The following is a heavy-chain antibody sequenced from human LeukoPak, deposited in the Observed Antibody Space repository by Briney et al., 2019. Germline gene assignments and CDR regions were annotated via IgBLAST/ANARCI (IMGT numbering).Heavy chain of an antibody. J-gene: IGHJ3*02. CDR3: ARDSGNYLDAFDI. D-gene: IGHD1-7*01. V-gene: IGHV3-74*01. CDR2: IKNDGSST. Sequence: GGSLRLSCAASGFTFSSYWMHWVRQAPGKGLVWVSRIKNDGSSTTYADSVKGRFTISRDNAKNTVYLQMNSLRAEDTAVYYCARDSGNYLDAFDIWGQGTMVAVSS. CDR1: GFTFSSYW.